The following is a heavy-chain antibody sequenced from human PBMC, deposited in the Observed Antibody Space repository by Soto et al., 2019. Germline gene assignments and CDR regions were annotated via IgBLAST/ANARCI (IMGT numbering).Heavy chain of an antibody. Sequence: PSETLSLTCTFSVGSISDLYWGWIRQPPGKGLELIGYIYYSGSTNYNPSLKSRVTISVDTSKNQFSLNLRSMSPADTAVYYCARVGGLAARTFDYWGPGTMVTVSS. J-gene: IGHJ4*02. V-gene: IGHV4-59*01. CDR1: VGSISDLY. D-gene: IGHD6-6*01. CDR3: ARVGGLAARTFDY. CDR2: IYYSGST.